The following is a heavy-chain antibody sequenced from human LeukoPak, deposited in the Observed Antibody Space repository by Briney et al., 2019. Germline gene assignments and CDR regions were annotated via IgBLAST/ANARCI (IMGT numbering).Heavy chain of an antibody. J-gene: IGHJ3*02. V-gene: IGHV1-69*01. CDR1: GGTFSSYA. Sequence: SAKVSCKASGGTFSSYAISWVRQAPGQGLEWMGGIIPIFGTANYAQKFQGRVTITADESTSTAYMELSSLRSEDTAVYYCARVLEATHDAFDIWGQGTMVTVSS. D-gene: IGHD5-12*01. CDR2: IIPIFGTA. CDR3: ARVLEATHDAFDI.